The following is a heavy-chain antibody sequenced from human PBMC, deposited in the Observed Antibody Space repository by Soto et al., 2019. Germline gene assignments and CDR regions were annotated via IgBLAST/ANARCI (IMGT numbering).Heavy chain of an antibody. Sequence: QVQLVQSGAEVKKPGSSVRVSGRSSGDTFSSYIVNWLRLAPGRGLEWMGRVIPVLTTTDYAQNFRGRVTISADRSTNTVYLDLSSLRSDDTAVYYCARRRYCGYDCYHKHYYGMDVWGQVSLVTVAS. CDR1: GDTFSSYI. CDR2: VIPVLTTT. CDR3: ARRRYCGYDCYHKHYYGMDV. J-gene: IGHJ6*02. V-gene: IGHV1-69*08. D-gene: IGHD2-21*02.